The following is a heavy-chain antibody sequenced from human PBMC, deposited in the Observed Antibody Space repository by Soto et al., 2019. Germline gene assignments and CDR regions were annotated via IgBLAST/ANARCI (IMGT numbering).Heavy chain of an antibody. D-gene: IGHD3-10*01. Sequence: LGESLKISCKGLGNSFNNWIGWVRQMPGKGLEWVGIIYPGDSDTRYSPSFQGQVTISADKSISTAYLQWSSLKPSDTAVYYCARVWGGAFDIWGQGTMVTVSS. CDR3: ARVWGGAFDI. J-gene: IGHJ3*02. V-gene: IGHV5-51*01. CDR1: GNSFNNW. CDR2: IYPGDSDT.